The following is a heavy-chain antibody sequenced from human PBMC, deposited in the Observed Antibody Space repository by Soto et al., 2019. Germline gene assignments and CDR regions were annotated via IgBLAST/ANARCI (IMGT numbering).Heavy chain of an antibody. Sequence: GESLKISCQGSAYSFTSYWIGWVRQMPGKGLEWMGIIYPGDSETRYSPSFEGQVTISVDKSTSTAYLQWSSLKASDTAMYYCARLGTMAEPDGWGQGTLVTVS. D-gene: IGHD1-7*01. CDR2: IYPGDSET. CDR1: AYSFTSYW. J-gene: IGHJ4*02. V-gene: IGHV5-51*01. CDR3: ARLGTMAEPDG.